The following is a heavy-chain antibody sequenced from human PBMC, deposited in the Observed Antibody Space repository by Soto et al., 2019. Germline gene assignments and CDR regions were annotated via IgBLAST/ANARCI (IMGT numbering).Heavy chain of an antibody. Sequence: SLSCTVSGDFRSRYYWSWSRQPPGKGLEWIGEINHSGSTNYNPSLKSRVTISVDTSKNQFSLKLSSVTAADTAVYYCARGVNAIFGVVIIPVGGYYFDYWGQGTLVTVSS. CDR2: INHSGST. V-gene: IGHV4-34*01. J-gene: IGHJ4*02. CDR3: ARGVNAIFGVVIIPVGGYYFDY. D-gene: IGHD3-3*01. CDR1: GDFRSRYY.